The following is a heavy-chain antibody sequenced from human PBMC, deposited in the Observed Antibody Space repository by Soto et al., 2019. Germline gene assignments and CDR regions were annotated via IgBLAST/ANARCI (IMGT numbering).Heavy chain of an antibody. Sequence: PGGSLRLSCAASGFTFSSYSMNWVRQAPGKGLEWVSSISSSSSYIYYADSVKGRFTISRDNAKNSLYLQMNSLRAEDTAVYYCARELYDSSGYYYYWGQGTLVTVSS. CDR1: GFTFSSYS. D-gene: IGHD3-22*01. CDR3: ARELYDSSGYYYY. V-gene: IGHV3-21*01. J-gene: IGHJ4*02. CDR2: ISSSSSYI.